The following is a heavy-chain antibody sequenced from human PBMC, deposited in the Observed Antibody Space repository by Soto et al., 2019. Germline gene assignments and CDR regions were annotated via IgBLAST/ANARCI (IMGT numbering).Heavy chain of an antibody. D-gene: IGHD2-15*01. CDR2: ISGSGGST. CDR3: AKDRYLVGYPSGLFDY. V-gene: IGHV3-23*01. Sequence: GESLKISCAASGFTFSSYAMSWVRQAPGKGLEWVSAISGSGGSTYYADSVKGRFTISRDNSKNTLYLQMNSLRAEDTAVYYCAKDRYLVGYPSGLFDYWGQGTLVTVSS. J-gene: IGHJ4*02. CDR1: GFTFSSYA.